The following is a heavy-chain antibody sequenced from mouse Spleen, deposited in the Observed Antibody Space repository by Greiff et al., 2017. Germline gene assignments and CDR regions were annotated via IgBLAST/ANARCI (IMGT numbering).Heavy chain of an antibody. CDR1: GYTFTSYG. D-gene: IGHD2-3*01. CDR3: ARWLLPYFGV. J-gene: IGHJ1*01. V-gene: IGHV1-81*01. CDR2: IYPRSGNT. Sequence: VQLKESGAELARPGASVKLSCKASGYTFTSYGISWVKQRTGQGLEWIGEIYPRSGNTYYNEKFKGKATLTADKSSSTAYMELRSLTSEDSAVYFCARWLLPYFGVWGAGTTVTVSS.